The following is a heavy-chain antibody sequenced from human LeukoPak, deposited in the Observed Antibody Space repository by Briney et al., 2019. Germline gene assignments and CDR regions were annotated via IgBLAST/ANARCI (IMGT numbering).Heavy chain of an antibody. CDR3: ARDSFRAGIVPVTMIPRGPFDY. CDR1: GFTFSSYG. V-gene: IGHV3-33*01. J-gene: IGHJ4*02. CDR2: IWYDGSNK. Sequence: GGSLRLSCAASGFTFSSYGMHWVRQAPGKGLEWVAVIWYDGSNKYYADSVKGRFTISRDNSKNTLYLQMNSLRGEDTAVYYCARDSFRAGIVPVTMIPRGPFDYWGQGTLVTVSS. D-gene: IGHD3-22*01.